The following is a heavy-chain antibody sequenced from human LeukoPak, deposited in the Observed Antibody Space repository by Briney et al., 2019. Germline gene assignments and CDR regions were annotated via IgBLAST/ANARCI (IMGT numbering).Heavy chain of an antibody. Sequence: GGSLRLSCAASGFTFSSYAMSWVRQAPEKGLEWVPTIIGGGGTTYYADSVKGRFTISRDNSKNTVYLQMNSLRVDDTAVYYCAKVSVLTGYYSTNPIAYWGQGIVVTVSS. V-gene: IGHV3-23*01. J-gene: IGHJ4*02. D-gene: IGHD3-9*01. CDR1: GFTFSSYA. CDR3: AKVSVLTGYYSTNPIAY. CDR2: IIGGGGTT.